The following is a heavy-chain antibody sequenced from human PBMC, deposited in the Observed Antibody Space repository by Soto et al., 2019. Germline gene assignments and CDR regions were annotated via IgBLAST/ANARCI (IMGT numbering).Heavy chain of an antibody. CDR3: ARVRRSGTELTDTFDI. CDR2: TYYRSKWYD. J-gene: IGHJ3*02. D-gene: IGHD1-1*01. CDR1: GDSVSSNSAA. Sequence: SQTLSLTCAISGDSVSSNSAAWNWIRQSPSRGLEWLGRTYYRSKWYDDYAVSVKSRITINPDTSKNQFSLQLNSVTPEDTAVYYCARVRRSGTELTDTFDIWGQRTMVTV. V-gene: IGHV6-1*01.